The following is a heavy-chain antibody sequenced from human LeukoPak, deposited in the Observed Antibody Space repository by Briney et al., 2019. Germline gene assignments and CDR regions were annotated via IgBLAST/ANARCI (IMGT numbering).Heavy chain of an antibody. CDR2: IYYSGST. Sequence: SETLSLTCTVSGGSISSSSYYWGWIRQPPGKGLEWIGSIYYSGSTYYNPSLKSRVTISVDTSKNQFSLKLSSVTAADTAVYYCARADIVAAVVFDYWGQGTLVTVSS. CDR1: GGSISSSSYY. CDR3: ARADIVAAVVFDY. D-gene: IGHD6-13*01. J-gene: IGHJ4*02. V-gene: IGHV4-39*07.